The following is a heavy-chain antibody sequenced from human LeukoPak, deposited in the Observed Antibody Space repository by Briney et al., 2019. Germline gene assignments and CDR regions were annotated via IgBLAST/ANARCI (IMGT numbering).Heavy chain of an antibody. D-gene: IGHD2-2*02. CDR1: GGSFSGYY. V-gene: IGHV4-34*01. J-gene: IGHJ4*02. CDR2: INHSGST. CDR3: ARGYCSSTSCYSFDY. Sequence: SETLSLTCAVYGGSFSGYYWSWIRQPPGKGLEWIGEINHSGSTNYNPSLKSRVTISVDTSKNQFSLKLSSVTAADTAVYYCARGYCSSTSCYSFDYWGQGTLVTVSS.